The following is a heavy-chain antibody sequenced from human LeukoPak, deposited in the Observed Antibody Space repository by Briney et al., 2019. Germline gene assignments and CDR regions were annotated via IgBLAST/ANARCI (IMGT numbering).Heavy chain of an antibody. Sequence: ASVKVSCKASGYTFTSYGISWVRQAPGQGLEWMGWISAYSGNTNYAQKLQGRVTMTTDTSTSTAYMELRSLRSDDTAVYYCARGIPMYSNWNWFDPWGQGTLVTVSS. CDR3: ARGIPMYSNWNWFDP. D-gene: IGHD4-11*01. V-gene: IGHV1-18*01. J-gene: IGHJ5*02. CDR2: ISAYSGNT. CDR1: GYTFTSYG.